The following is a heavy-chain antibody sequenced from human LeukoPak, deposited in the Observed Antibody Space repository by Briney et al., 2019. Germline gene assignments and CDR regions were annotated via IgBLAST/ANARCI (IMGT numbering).Heavy chain of an antibody. CDR2: VSSSSSTI. D-gene: IGHD4-17*01. V-gene: IGHV3-48*04. CDR3: VRANGDYVAFDY. J-gene: IGHJ4*02. Sequence: GGSLRLSCAASGFTFDDYAMHWVRQAPGKGLEWVSYVSSSSSTIYYADSVKGRFTISRDNAKNSLYLQMNSLRAEDTAVYYCVRANGDYVAFDYWGQGTLVTVSS. CDR1: GFTFDDYA.